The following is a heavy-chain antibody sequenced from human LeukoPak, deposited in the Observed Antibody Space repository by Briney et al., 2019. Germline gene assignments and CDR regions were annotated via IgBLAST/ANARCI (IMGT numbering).Heavy chain of an antibody. CDR3: ARVAVAGIDY. CDR2: IYSGGST. J-gene: IGHJ4*02. CDR1: GFTVSSNY. D-gene: IGHD6-19*01. V-gene: IGHV3-53*01. Sequence: PGGSLRLSCAASGFTVSSNYMRWVRRAPGKGREWVSVIYSGGSTYYADPVKGRFTISRDNSKNTLYLQMNSLRAEDTAVYYCARVAVAGIDYWGQGTLVTVSS.